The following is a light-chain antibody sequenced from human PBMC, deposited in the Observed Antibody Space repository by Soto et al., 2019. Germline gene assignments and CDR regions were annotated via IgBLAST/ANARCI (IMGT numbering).Light chain of an antibody. J-gene: IGKJ1*01. V-gene: IGKV3-20*01. CDR1: QTVRNNY. CDR2: DAS. Sequence: EFVLTQSPGTLSLYPGERATLSCRASQTVRNNYLAWYQQKPGQAPRLLIYDASSRATGIPDRFSGGGYGTDFTLTISSLQPEDFATYYCQQYHTFWTFGPGTKADIK. CDR3: QQYHTFWT.